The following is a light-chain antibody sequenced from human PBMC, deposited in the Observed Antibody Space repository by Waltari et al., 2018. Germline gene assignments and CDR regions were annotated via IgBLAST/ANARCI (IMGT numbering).Light chain of an antibody. Sequence: EIVLTQSPGTLSLSPGERATLSCRASQSVSRTLAWYQQKPGQAPRLLIYGASNRAPGIPDRFSGSGSGTDFSLTISRLEPEDFAVYYCQHYVRLPVTFGQGTKVEIK. J-gene: IGKJ1*01. CDR1: QSVSRT. CDR3: QHYVRLPVT. V-gene: IGKV3-20*01. CDR2: GAS.